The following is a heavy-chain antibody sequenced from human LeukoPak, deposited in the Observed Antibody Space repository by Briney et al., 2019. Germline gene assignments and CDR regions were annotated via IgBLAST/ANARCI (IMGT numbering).Heavy chain of an antibody. CDR1: GFTFSSYA. J-gene: IGHJ6*02. D-gene: IGHD2-2*01. CDR2: ISGSGGGT. V-gene: IGHV3-23*01. CDR3: ARQHRLGTSSAWAHYYYGMDV. Sequence: PGGSLRLSCAASGFTFSSYAMSWVRQAPGKGLQWVSAISGSGGGTYYADSVKGRFTISRDNSKNTLYLQMNSLRAEDTAVYYCARQHRLGTSSAWAHYYYGMDVWGQGTTVTVSS.